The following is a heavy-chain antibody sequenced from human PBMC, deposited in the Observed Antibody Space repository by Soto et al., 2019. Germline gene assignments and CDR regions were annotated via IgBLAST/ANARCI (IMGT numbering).Heavy chain of an antibody. CDR1: GYTFANFY. CDR3: ARAVGYYYGMDV. J-gene: IGHJ6*02. D-gene: IGHD6-19*01. Sequence: VKVSCKTAGYTFANFYLHWVRQAPGQGLEWMGWISAYNGNTNYAQKLQGRVTMTTDTSTSTAYMELRSLRSDDTAVYYCARAVGYYYGMDVWGQGTTVTVSS. CDR2: ISAYNGNT. V-gene: IGHV1-18*04.